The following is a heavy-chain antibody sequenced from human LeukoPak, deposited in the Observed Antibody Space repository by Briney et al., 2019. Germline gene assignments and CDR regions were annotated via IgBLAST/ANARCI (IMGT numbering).Heavy chain of an antibody. Sequence: SETLSLTCTVSGGPISSHYWSWIRQPPGKGLEWIGYIYYSGSTNYNPSLKSRVTISVDTSKNQFSLKLSSVAAADTAVYYCASAYDSSDYYYYYMDVWGKGTTVTVSS. V-gene: IGHV4-59*11. CDR1: GGPISSHY. J-gene: IGHJ6*03. CDR3: ASAYDSSDYYYYYMDV. D-gene: IGHD3-22*01. CDR2: IYYSGST.